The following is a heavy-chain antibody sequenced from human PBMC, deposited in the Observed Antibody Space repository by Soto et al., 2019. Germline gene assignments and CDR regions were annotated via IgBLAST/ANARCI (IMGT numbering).Heavy chain of an antibody. Sequence: SETLSLTCTVSGGSISSGGYYWSWIRQHPGKGLEWIGYIYYSGSTYYNPSLKSRVTISVDTSKNQFSLKLSSVTAADAAMYFCARNHYGDPPLNNWFDPWGQGTLVTVSS. CDR1: GGSISSGGYY. J-gene: IGHJ5*02. CDR3: ARNHYGDPPLNNWFDP. D-gene: IGHD4-17*01. CDR2: IYYSGST. V-gene: IGHV4-31*03.